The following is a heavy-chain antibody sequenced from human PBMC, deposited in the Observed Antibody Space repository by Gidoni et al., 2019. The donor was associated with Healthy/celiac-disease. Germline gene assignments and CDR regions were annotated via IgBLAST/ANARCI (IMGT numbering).Heavy chain of an antibody. V-gene: IGHV3-21*01. CDR3: AREGVQYNWFDP. CDR1: GFTFSSYS. J-gene: IGHJ5*02. D-gene: IGHD1-1*01. CDR2: ISSSSSYI. Sequence: EVQLVESGGGLVKPGGYLSLSCAASGFTFSSYSMNWVRQAPGKGLEWVSSISSSSSYIYYADSVKGRFTISRDNAKNSLYLQMNSLRAEDTAVYYCAREGVQYNWFDPWGQGTLVTVSS.